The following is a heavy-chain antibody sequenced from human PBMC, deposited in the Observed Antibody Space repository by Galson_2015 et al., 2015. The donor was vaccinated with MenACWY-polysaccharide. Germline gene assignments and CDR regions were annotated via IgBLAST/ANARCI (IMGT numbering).Heavy chain of an antibody. CDR3: ARQVSSSSTYDY. J-gene: IGHJ4*02. Sequence: SLRLSCAASGFTVSSSYMSWVRQAPGKGLEWISAFYSGGTTYYADSVKGRFTISGDNSRDTLYLQMNSLRAGDTAVYYCARQVSSSSTYDYWGQGTLVTVSS. CDR2: FYSGGTT. D-gene: IGHD2-2*01. V-gene: IGHV3-53*01. CDR1: GFTVSSSY.